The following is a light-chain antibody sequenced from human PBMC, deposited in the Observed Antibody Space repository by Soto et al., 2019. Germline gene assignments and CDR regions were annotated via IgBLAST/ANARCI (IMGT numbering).Light chain of an antibody. V-gene: IGLV2-8*01. J-gene: IGLJ3*02. CDR3: TSFAGSSNLGV. CDR1: SSDVGGYNY. CDR2: DVT. Sequence: QSVLTQPPSASGSPGQSVTISCTGTSSDVGGYNYVSWYQHHPGKAPKLMIYDVTKRPSGVPDRFSGSKSGNTASLTVSGLQAEDEADYYCTSFAGSSNLGVFGGGTKLTVL.